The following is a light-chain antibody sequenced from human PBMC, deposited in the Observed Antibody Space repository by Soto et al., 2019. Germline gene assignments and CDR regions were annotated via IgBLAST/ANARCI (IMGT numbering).Light chain of an antibody. CDR3: EQYSSSPPEFT. V-gene: IGKV3-20*01. CDR2: GAS. Sequence: EIVLTQSPGTLSVSPGERVTLSCRASQSVGSSYLAWYQQRPGQAPRLLIFGASYRATGIPDRFSGSASGADFTLTISRLEPEDFAVYSCEQYSSSPPEFTFGPGTKVDSK. J-gene: IGKJ3*01. CDR1: QSVGSSY.